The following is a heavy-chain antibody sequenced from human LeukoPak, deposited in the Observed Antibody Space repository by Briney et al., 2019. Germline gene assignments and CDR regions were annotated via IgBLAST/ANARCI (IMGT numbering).Heavy chain of an antibody. Sequence: GGSLRLSCAASGFTFSDYYMSWIRQAPGKGLEWVAVISYDGNNKYYTDSVKGRFTISRDNSKNTLYLQMNSLRAEDTAVYYCAGSGGDWGQGTLVTVSS. CDR1: GFTFSDYY. CDR3: AGSGGD. D-gene: IGHD3-16*01. CDR2: ISYDGNNK. V-gene: IGHV3-30*03. J-gene: IGHJ4*02.